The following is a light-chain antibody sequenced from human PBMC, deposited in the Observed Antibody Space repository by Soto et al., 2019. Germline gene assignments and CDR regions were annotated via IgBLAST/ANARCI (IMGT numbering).Light chain of an antibody. CDR2: GAS. V-gene: IGKV3-20*01. J-gene: IGKJ1*01. CDR3: QQYGSSPRT. Sequence: EIVLTQSPGTLSLSPAQRATLSCRASQSVSRSYLVWYQQKPGQAPRLLIYGASSRATGIPDRFSGSGSGTDFTLTISRLEPEDFAVYYCQQYGSSPRTFGQGTKVEIK. CDR1: QSVSRSY.